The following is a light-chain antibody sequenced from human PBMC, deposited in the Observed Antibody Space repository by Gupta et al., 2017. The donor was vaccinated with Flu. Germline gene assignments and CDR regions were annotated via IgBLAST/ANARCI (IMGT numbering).Light chain of an antibody. CDR3: GAWDDSLSGYV. CDR1: SSNIGRDY. V-gene: IGLV1-47*01. CDR2: RDS. J-gene: IGLJ1*01. Sequence: QSVLTQPPSVSGTPGQRVTISCSGTSSNIGRDYVYWYQQLPGMAPKLLIYRDSQRPSGVPDRCSGSKSGASASLAISGLRSEDEADYFCGAWDDSLSGYVFGPGTKVTVL.